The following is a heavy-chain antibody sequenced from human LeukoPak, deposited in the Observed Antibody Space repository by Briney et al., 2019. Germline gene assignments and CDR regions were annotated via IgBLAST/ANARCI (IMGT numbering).Heavy chain of an antibody. D-gene: IGHD1-14*01. CDR2: IYYSGST. CDR1: GGSISSYY. CDR3: ARGWGVTGTTFDY. J-gene: IGHJ4*02. Sequence: PSETLSHTCTVSGGSISSYYWSWIRQPPGKGLEWIGYIYYSGSTNYNPSLKSRVTISVDTSKNQFSLKLSSVTAADTAVYYCARGWGVTGTTFDYWGQGTLVTVSS. V-gene: IGHV4-59*01.